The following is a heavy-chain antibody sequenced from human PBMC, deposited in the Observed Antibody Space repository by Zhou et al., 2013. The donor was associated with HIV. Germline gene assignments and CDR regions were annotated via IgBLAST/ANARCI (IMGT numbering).Heavy chain of an antibody. J-gene: IGHJ4*02. Sequence: VQLVQSGAEVKKPGASVKVSCKTSGYTFAGYYIHWVRQAPGQGLEWMGWVNSNTGGTRYAQIFQGRATMARDTSISTAYMELSNLRSDDTAVYFCARDSSVETGISFDYWGQGTLVTVSS. CDR2: VNSNTGGT. CDR1: GYTFAGYY. CDR3: ARDSSVETGISFDY. V-gene: IGHV1-2*02. D-gene: IGHD2-21*02.